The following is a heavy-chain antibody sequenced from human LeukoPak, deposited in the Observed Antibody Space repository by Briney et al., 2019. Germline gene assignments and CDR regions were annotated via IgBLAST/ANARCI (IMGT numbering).Heavy chain of an antibody. CDR3: ARDRGGLLTVTGGQSS. CDR1: GGSFSGYY. CDR2: INHSGST. V-gene: IGHV4-34*01. J-gene: IGHJ4*02. Sequence: SETLSLTCAVYGGSFSGYYWSWIRQPPGKGLEWIGEINHSGSTNYNPSLKSRVTISVDTSKNQFSLKLSSVTAADTAVYYCARDRGGLLTVTGGQSSWGQGTLVTVSS. D-gene: IGHD4-17*01.